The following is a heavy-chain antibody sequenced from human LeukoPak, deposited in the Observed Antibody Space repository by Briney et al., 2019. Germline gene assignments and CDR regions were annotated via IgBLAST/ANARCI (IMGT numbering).Heavy chain of an antibody. V-gene: IGHV4-61*02. D-gene: IGHD5-18*01. CDR3: ATLGYSYGTDY. CDR1: GDSISSGNYY. Sequence: PSETLSLTCTVSGDSISSGNYYWTWIRQPAGKGLEWIGRIYTSGSTNYNPSLKSRVTISVDASKNQFSLKLSSVTAADTAVYYCATLGYSYGTDYWGQGTLVTVSS. J-gene: IGHJ4*02. CDR2: IYTSGST.